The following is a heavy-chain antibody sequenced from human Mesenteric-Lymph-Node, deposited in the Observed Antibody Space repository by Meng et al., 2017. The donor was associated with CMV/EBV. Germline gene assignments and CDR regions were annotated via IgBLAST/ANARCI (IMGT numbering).Heavy chain of an antibody. Sequence: GGSLRLSCAASGFIFGDFAMHWVRQAPGKGLEWVAVISHHGNKSYYADYVKGRFTISRDNSKNTLYLQMNSLRVEDTAVYYCARARMDTALINYWGQGTLVTVSS. V-gene: IGHV3-30*04. D-gene: IGHD5-18*01. CDR1: GFIFGDFA. J-gene: IGHJ4*02. CDR2: ISHHGNKS. CDR3: ARARMDTALINY.